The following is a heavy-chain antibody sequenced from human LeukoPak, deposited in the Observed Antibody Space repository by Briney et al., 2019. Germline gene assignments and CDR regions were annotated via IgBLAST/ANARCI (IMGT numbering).Heavy chain of an antibody. CDR2: IIPIFGTA. J-gene: IGHJ2*01. CDR1: GGTFSSYA. D-gene: IGHD3-22*01. V-gene: IGHV1-69*05. CDR3: ARDNDYYDSSGYYSGFDL. Sequence: ASVKVSCKASGGTFSSYAISWVRQAPGLGLEWMGGIIPIFGTANYAQKFQGRVTITTDETTSTDYMELSSLRSEDTAVYYCARDNDYYDSSGYYSGFDLWGRGTLVTVSS.